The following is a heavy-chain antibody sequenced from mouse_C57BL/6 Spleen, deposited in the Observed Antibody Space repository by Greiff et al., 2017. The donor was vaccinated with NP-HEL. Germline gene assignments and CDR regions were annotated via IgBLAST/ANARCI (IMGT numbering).Heavy chain of an antibody. CDR1: GYTFTSYW. Sequence: QVQLQQPGAELVMPGASVKLSCKASGYTFTSYWMHWVKQRPGQGLEWIGEIDPSDSYTNYNQKFKGKSTLTVDKSSSTAYMQLSSLTSEDSAVYYCARDGTGSNYVSYFDYWGQGTTLTVSS. CDR3: ARDGTGSNYVSYFDY. V-gene: IGHV1-69*01. D-gene: IGHD2-5*01. CDR2: IDPSDSYT. J-gene: IGHJ2*01.